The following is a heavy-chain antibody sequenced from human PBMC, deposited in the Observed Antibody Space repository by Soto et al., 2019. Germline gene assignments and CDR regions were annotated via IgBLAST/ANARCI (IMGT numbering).Heavy chain of an antibody. CDR1: GYTFTSYG. CDR2: ISAYNGNT. V-gene: IGHV1-18*01. Sequence: QVQLVQSGAEVKKPGASVKVSCKASGYTFTSYGSSWVRQAPGQGREWMGWISAYNGNTNYAQKLQGRVTMTTDTSTSTAYMELRSLRSDDTAVYYGARVTVTRTSEYYCYYGMDFWGQGTTGTVSS. D-gene: IGHD4-17*01. J-gene: IGHJ6*02. CDR3: ARVTVTRTSEYYCYYGMDF.